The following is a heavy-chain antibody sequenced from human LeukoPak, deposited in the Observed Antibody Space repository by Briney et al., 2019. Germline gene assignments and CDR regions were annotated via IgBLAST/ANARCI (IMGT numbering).Heavy chain of an antibody. CDR3: AKIGGDYVYYYYYYYMDV. J-gene: IGHJ6*03. D-gene: IGHD4-17*01. CDR2: ISYDGSNK. CDR1: GFTFSSYA. Sequence: GGSLRLSCAASGFTFSSYAMHWVRQAPGKVLEWVAVISYDGSNKYYADSVKGRFTISRDNSKNTLYLQMNSLRAEDTAVYYCAKIGGDYVYYYYYYYMDVWGKGTTVTISS. V-gene: IGHV3-30*04.